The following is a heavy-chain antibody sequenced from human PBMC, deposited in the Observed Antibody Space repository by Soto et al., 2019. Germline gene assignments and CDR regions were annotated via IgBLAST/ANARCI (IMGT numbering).Heavy chain of an antibody. V-gene: IGHV3-30*18. CDR1: GFTFSSYG. D-gene: IGHD5-18*01. CDR2: ISYDGSNK. J-gene: IGHJ4*02. CDR3: AKREDSYGHDY. Sequence: PGGSLRLSCAASGFTFSSYGMHWVRQAPGKGPEWVAVISYDGSNKYYADSVKGRFTISRDNSKNTLYLQMNSLRAEDTAVYYCAKREDSYGHDYWGQGTLVTVSS.